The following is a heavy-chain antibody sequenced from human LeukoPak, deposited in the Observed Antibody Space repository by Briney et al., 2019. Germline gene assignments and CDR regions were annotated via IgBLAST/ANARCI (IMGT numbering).Heavy chain of an antibody. CDR2: IGTDGSST. CDR1: GFTFSTYW. CDR3: ANNYCSSTSCPYFDY. D-gene: IGHD2-2*01. J-gene: IGHJ4*02. V-gene: IGHV3-74*01. Sequence: GGSLRLSCAASGFTFSTYWMHWVRQVPGKGLVWVARIGTDGSSTSYTDSVRGRFTISRDNAKNTLYLQMNSLRAEDTAVYYCANNYCSSTSCPYFDYWGQGTLVTVSS.